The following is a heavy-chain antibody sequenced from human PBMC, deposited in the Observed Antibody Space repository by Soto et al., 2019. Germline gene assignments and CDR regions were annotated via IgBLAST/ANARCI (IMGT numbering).Heavy chain of an antibody. J-gene: IGHJ5*02. V-gene: IGHV5-10-1*01. CDR3: ARLEQQLGDWFDP. D-gene: IGHD6-13*01. CDR2: IDPSDSYT. Sequence: GESLKISCKGSGYSFTSYWISWVRQMPGKGLEWMGRIDPSDSYTNYSPYFQGHVTISADKSISNAYLQWSSLKASDTAMYYCARLEQQLGDWFDPWGQGTLVTVSS. CDR1: GYSFTSYW.